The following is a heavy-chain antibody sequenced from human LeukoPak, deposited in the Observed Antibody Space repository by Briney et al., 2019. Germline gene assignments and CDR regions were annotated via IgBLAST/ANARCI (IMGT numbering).Heavy chain of an antibody. D-gene: IGHD3-3*01. CDR1: GFTFDDYG. CDR3: AKDRSGYSIHWYFDL. Sequence: GGSLRLSCAASGFTFDDYGMSWVRQAPGKGLEWVSGINWNGGSTGYADSVKGRFTISRDNSKNSLYLQMNSLRTEDTALYYCAKDRSGYSIHWYFDLWGRGTLVTVSS. J-gene: IGHJ2*01. V-gene: IGHV3-20*04. CDR2: INWNGGST.